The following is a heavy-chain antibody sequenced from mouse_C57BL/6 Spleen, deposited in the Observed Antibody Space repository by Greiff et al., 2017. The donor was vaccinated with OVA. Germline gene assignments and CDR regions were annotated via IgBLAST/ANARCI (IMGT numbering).Heavy chain of an antibody. D-gene: IGHD2-4*01. CDR1: GYTFTSYW. V-gene: IGHV1-55*01. Sequence: QVQLKQPGAELVKPGASVKMSCKASGYTFTSYWITWVKQRPGQGLEWIGDIYPGSGSTNYNEKFKSKATLTVDTSSSTAYMQLSSLTSEDSAVYYCARGYYDYDDVGYYFDYWGQGTTLTVSS. J-gene: IGHJ2*01. CDR3: ARGYYDYDDVGYYFDY. CDR2: IYPGSGST.